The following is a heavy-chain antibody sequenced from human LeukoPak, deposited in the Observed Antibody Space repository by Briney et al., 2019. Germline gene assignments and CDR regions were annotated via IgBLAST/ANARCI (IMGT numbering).Heavy chain of an antibody. Sequence: SETLSLTCTVSGGSISGYYWSWIRQPPGKRLEWIGYIYYSGSTNYNPSPRSRLTMSADTSKNQLSLTVSSVTAADTAVYYCAREGNYGSGRGMDVWGQGTTVTVSS. CDR3: AREGNYGSGRGMDV. CDR1: GGSISGYY. V-gene: IGHV4-59*01. J-gene: IGHJ6*02. CDR2: IYYSGST. D-gene: IGHD3-10*01.